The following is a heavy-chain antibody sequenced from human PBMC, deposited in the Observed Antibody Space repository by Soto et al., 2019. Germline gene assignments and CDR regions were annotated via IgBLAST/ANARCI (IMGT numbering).Heavy chain of an antibody. V-gene: IGHV3-30*04. CDR3: AKDKGSGWYGYYGIDV. J-gene: IGHJ6*02. Sequence: PGGSLRLSCAASGFTFSSYAMHWVRQAPGKGLEWVAVISYDGRNKYYADSVKGRFTISRDNSKNTLYLQMNSLRAEDTAIYYCAKDKGSGWYGYYGIDVRAQRTTVTGSS. D-gene: IGHD6-19*01. CDR2: ISYDGRNK. CDR1: GFTFSSYA.